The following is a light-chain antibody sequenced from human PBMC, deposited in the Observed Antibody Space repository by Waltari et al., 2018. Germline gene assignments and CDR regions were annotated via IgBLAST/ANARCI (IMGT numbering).Light chain of an antibody. J-gene: IGLJ3*02. CDR3: ETWGTGTYWT. Sequence: QVVLTQSPSASASLGASVKLTCTLNSGFGHFAIAWHQHQPEKGPRYLMSGNSDGSHIKEYGIPGRVSGPSSGAERDLTISGLQSEDEADYYCETWGTGTYWTFGGGTKLTVL. V-gene: IGLV4-69*01. CDR1: SGFGHFA. CDR2: GNSDGSH.